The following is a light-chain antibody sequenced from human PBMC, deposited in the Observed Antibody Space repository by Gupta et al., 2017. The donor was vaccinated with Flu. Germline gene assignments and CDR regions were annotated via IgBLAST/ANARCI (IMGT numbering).Light chain of an antibody. CDR3: QQYNNWVFT. Sequence: EIVMTQSPATLSVSPGERATLSCRASQSVSSNLAWYQQNPGQAPRLLIYGASTRATGIPARFSGSGSGTEFTLTISSLQSEDFAVYYCQQYNNWVFTFGPGTKVDIK. J-gene: IGKJ3*01. CDR1: QSVSSN. CDR2: GAS. V-gene: IGKV3-15*01.